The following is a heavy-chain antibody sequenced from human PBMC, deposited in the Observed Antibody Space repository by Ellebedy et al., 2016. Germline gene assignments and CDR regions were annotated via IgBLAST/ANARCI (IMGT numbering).Heavy chain of an antibody. CDR2: IYYSGNT. Sequence: SETLSLTCTVSGGSMTNYDWSWIRRLPGKGLEWIGYIYYSGNTNFSPSLRSRVTISVDTSKNQFSLKLSSVTGADTAVYYCARVITGVDSSSWYIFDYWGQGTLVTVSS. D-gene: IGHD6-13*01. CDR1: GGSMTNYD. J-gene: IGHJ4*02. CDR3: ARVITGVDSSSWYIFDY. V-gene: IGHV4-59*01.